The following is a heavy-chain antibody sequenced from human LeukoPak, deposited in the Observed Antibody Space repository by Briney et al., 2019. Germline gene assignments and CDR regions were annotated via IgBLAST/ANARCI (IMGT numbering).Heavy chain of an antibody. V-gene: IGHV3-21*01. D-gene: IGHD3-22*01. Sequence: GGSLRLSCAASGFTFSSYSMNWVRQAPGKGLEWVSSISSSGSYIHYADSVKGRFTISRDNAKNSLYLQMNSLRAEDTAVYYCGSSYYDSSGYSDYWGQGTLVTVSS. J-gene: IGHJ4*02. CDR2: ISSSGSYI. CDR1: GFTFSSYS. CDR3: GSSYYDSSGYSDY.